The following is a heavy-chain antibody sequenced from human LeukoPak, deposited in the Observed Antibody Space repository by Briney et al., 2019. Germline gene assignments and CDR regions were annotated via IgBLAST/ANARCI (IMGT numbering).Heavy chain of an antibody. D-gene: IGHD1-20*01. CDR1: GFTFSSYG. V-gene: IGHV3-64*01. CDR2: ISSNGGST. Sequence: GGSLRLSCAASGFTFSSYGMSWVRQAPGKGLGWVSAISSNGGSTYYANSVKGRFTISRDNSKNTLYLQMGSLRAEDMAVYCCARDRGITGTTLDYWGQGTLVTVSS. J-gene: IGHJ4*02. CDR3: ARDRGITGTTLDY.